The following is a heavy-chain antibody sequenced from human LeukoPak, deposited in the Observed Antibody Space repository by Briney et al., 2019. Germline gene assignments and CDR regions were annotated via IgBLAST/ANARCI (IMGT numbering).Heavy chain of an antibody. CDR2: ISGSGGST. J-gene: IGHJ4*02. V-gene: IGHV3-23*01. Sequence: GGSLRLSCAASGFTFSSYAMSWVRQAPGKGLEWVSAISGSGGSTYYADSVKGRFTISRDNSKNTLYLQMNSLRAEDTAVYYCARYYYDSSGYYSNYFDYWGQGALVTVSS. CDR3: ARYYYDSSGYYSNYFDY. CDR1: GFTFSSYA. D-gene: IGHD3-22*01.